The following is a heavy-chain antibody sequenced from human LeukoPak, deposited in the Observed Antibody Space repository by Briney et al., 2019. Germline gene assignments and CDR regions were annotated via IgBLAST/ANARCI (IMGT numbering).Heavy chain of an antibody. CDR3: ARGRHPRWPDY. CDR2: INHSGST. V-gene: IGHV4-34*01. CDR1: GGSFSGYY. J-gene: IGHJ4*02. Sequence: SETLSLTCAVYGGSFSGYYWSWIRQPPGKGLEWIGEINHSGSTNYNPSLKSRVTISVDTSKNQFSLKLSSVTAADTAVYYCARGRHPRWPDYWDQGTQVTVSS. D-gene: IGHD4-23*01.